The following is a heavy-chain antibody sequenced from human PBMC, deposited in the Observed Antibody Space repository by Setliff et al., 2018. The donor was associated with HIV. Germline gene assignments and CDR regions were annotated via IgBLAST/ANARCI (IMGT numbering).Heavy chain of an antibody. Sequence: PGGSLRLSCAASGFTFASYAMNWVRQAPGKGLEWVSTIIGSGGSTFYADSVKGRFTISRDNSKNTVYLQLNSLRAEDTAVYFCAKDPRTDSSYAWFDSWGQGTLVTVPQ. J-gene: IGHJ5*01. D-gene: IGHD6-6*01. CDR2: IIGSGGST. CDR1: GFTFASYA. V-gene: IGHV3-23*01. CDR3: AKDPRTDSSYAWFDS.